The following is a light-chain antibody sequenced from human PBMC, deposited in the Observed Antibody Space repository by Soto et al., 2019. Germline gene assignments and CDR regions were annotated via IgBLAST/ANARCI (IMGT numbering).Light chain of an antibody. CDR2: VVS. CDR3: TSLSSSGTLAV. CDR1: SSDIGGSNW. V-gene: IGLV2-14*01. Sequence: QSALTQPASVSGSPGQSITISCNGTSSDIGGSNWVSWYQQHPGRAPKLIIFVVSGRPSGVSDRFSGSRSDNTASLTISGLQAEDEADYYCTSLSSSGTLAVFGTGTKLTVL. J-gene: IGLJ1*01.